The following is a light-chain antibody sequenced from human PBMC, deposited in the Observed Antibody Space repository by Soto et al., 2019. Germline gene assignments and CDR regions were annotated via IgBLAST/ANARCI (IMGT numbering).Light chain of an antibody. CDR2: LGS. CDR3: MQALQTPQVT. CDR1: QSLLHSNGYNY. V-gene: IGKV2-28*01. J-gene: IGKJ4*01. Sequence: IVMTQSPLSLPVTPGEPASISCRSSQSLLHSNGYNYLDWYLQKPGQSPQLLIYLGSNRASGVPDRFSGSGSGTDFTLKISRVEAEDVGVYYCMQALQTPQVTFGGGTKVDIK.